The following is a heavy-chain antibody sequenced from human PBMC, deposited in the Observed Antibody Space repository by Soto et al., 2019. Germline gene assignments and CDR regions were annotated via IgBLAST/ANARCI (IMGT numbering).Heavy chain of an antibody. V-gene: IGHV3-23*01. CDR3: AKDSNNYYYSSDYWGHFDY. CDR2: IGGGGGRT. J-gene: IGHJ4*02. CDR1: GFTFSDYA. Sequence: EVLLLESGGGLVQPGGSLRLSCAASGFTFSDYAMNWVRQAPGKGLEWLSTIGGGGGRTYDADSVKGRFTISRDNSKNTLYLQMNSLRAEDTALYYCAKDSNNYYYSSDYWGHFDYWGQGTLVTVSS. D-gene: IGHD3-22*01.